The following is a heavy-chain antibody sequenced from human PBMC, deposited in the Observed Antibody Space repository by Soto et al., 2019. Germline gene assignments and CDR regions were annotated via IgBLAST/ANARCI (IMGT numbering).Heavy chain of an antibody. V-gene: IGHV4-59*01. D-gene: IGHD3-10*01. J-gene: IGHJ2*01. CDR1: GDSISTYY. CDR3: ARGIKSFSFDL. CDR2: IYFTGTT. Sequence: QVQLQESGPGLVKPSETLSLTCTVSGDSISTYYWTWIRQSPGKGLEWIAYIYFTGTTNYNPSLKSRVTLSVDTSMNQFSLRLSSVTAADTAVYFCARGIKSFSFDLWGRGTLVTVSS.